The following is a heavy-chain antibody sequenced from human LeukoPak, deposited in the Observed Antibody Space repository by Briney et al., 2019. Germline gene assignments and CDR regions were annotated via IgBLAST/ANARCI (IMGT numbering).Heavy chain of an antibody. J-gene: IGHJ4*02. CDR2: ISGSGTST. CDR1: GFTFSNYA. D-gene: IGHD3-22*01. V-gene: IGHV3-23*01. Sequence: PGGSLRLSCAASGFTFSNYAMSWVRQAPGKGLEWVSGISGSGTSTYYADSVKGRFTISRDSSKNTLYPQMNSLRAEDTAVYYCASRNYYDSSGYYYYYFDYWGQGILVTVSS. CDR3: ASRNYYDSSGYYYYYFDY.